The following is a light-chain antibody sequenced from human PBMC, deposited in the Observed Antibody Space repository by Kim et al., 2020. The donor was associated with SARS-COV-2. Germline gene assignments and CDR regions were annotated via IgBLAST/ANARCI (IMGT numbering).Light chain of an antibody. CDR3: YSAADNNRV. CDR1: VLAKKY. V-gene: IGLV3-27*01. Sequence: SVSPGQTARITCSGDVLAKKYARWFQQKPGQAPVLVIYKVSERPSGVPERFSGSSSGTTVTLTISGAQVEDEADYYCYSAADNNRVFGGGTQLTVL. J-gene: IGLJ2*01. CDR2: KVS.